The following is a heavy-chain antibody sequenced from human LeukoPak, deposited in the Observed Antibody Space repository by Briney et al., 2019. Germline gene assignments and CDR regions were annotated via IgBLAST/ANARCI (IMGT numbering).Heavy chain of an antibody. D-gene: IGHD3/OR15-3a*01. CDR2: ISGGGYT. CDR3: ARDRAANQDWVEFDP. Sequence: GGSLRLSCAASGFTFSSYVMSWVRQAPGKGLEWVSAISGGGYTYYADSVKGRFTISRDESENTLYLQMNSLRVEDTAVYFCARDRAANQDWVEFDPWGQGTPVIVSS. J-gene: IGHJ5*02. CDR1: GFTFSSYV. V-gene: IGHV3-23*01.